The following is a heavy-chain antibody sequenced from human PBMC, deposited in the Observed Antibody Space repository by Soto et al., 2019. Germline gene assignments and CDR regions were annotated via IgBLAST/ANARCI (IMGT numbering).Heavy chain of an antibody. CDR1: GDSISTFY. V-gene: IGHV4-59*01. CDR3: ARGRTVRNYADDSSDYFYFFDY. Sequence: SETLSLTCTVSGDSISTFYWGWMRQSPGKELEWIGYVYYTGSTNYNPSLKSRVAISVDRSKNQFSLKLTSANAADTAVYYCARGRTVRNYADDSSDYFYFFDYWGQGTQVTVS. J-gene: IGHJ4*02. D-gene: IGHD3-22*01. CDR2: VYYTGST.